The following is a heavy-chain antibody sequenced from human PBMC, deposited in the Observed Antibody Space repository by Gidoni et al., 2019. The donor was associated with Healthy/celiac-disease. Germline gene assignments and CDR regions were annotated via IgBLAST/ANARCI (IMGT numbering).Heavy chain of an antibody. CDR1: GDTLPDLS. V-gene: IGHV1-24*01. J-gene: IGHJ4*02. Sequence: QVQLVQSGAEVTKPGASVKVSCKVSGDTLPDLSMHWVRQAPGKGLEWMGGFDPEDGETIYAQKFQGRVTMTEDTSTDTAYMELSSLRSEDTAVYYCATVGPWVERNKARRAFDYWGQGTLVTVSS. CDR3: ATVGPWVERNKARRAFDY. CDR2: FDPEDGET. D-gene: IGHD1-1*01.